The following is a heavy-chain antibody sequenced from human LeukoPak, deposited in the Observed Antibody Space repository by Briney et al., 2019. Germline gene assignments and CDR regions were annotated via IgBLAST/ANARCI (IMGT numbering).Heavy chain of an antibody. CDR1: GYSFTSYW. V-gene: IGHV5-51*04. CDR2: IYPGHSDT. J-gene: IGHJ4*02. CDR3: ALDSSGYYHFDY. D-gene: IGHD3-22*01. Sequence: GEALKIFCKGSGYSFTSYWVGWVRQMPGKGLEWMGIIYPGHSDTRYSPSLQGQVTISADKPISTAYLQWSSLKASDTAMYYCALDSSGYYHFDYWGQGTLVTVSS.